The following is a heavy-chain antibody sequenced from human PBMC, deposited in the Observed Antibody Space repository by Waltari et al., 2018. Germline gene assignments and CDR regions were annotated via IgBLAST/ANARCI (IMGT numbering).Heavy chain of an antibody. Sequence: EVQLVESGGGLVQPGGSLRLSCAASGFPLSSFWMNWVRQTPGKWLEWVAGIKQDGSEKYYADSVKGRFTISRDNAKNSLYLQMNSLRAEDTAVYYCATSGWYCFDYWAREPWSPSPQ. CDR2: IKQDGSEK. D-gene: IGHD6-19*01. CDR3: ATSGWYCFDY. V-gene: IGHV3-7*01. J-gene: IGHJ4*02. CDR1: GFPLSSFW.